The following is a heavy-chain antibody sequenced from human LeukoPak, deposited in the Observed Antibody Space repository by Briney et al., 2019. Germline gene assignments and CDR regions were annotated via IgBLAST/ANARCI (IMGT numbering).Heavy chain of an antibody. Sequence: PGGSLRLSRAASGFTLSSYAMSWVRPAPGKGLEWVSFMFDSGAGTYYADSVKGRFTISRDNSKDTLYLQMNSLRAEDTAVYYCARRSPYYFNYWGQGTPVTVSS. CDR1: GFTLSSYA. CDR3: ARRSPYYFNY. CDR2: MFDSGAGT. V-gene: IGHV3-23*01. J-gene: IGHJ4*02.